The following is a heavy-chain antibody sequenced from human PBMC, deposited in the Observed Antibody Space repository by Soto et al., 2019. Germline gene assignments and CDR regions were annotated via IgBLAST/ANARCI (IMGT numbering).Heavy chain of an antibody. Sequence: VGSLRLSCAASGFTFSSYSMNWVRQAPGKGLEWVSYISSSSSTIYYADSVKGRFTISRDNAKNSLYLQMNSLRAEDTAVYYCARTMIEARASVEYYGMDVWGQGTTVTVSS. CDR1: GFTFSSYS. CDR2: ISSSSSTI. CDR3: ARTMIEARASVEYYGMDV. J-gene: IGHJ6*02. V-gene: IGHV3-48*01. D-gene: IGHD3-22*01.